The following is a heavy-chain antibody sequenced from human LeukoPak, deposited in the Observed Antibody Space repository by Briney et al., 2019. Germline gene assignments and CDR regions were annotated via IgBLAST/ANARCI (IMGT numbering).Heavy chain of an antibody. CDR3: ASIGVYDFWSGYYPVYWYFDL. CDR2: INHSGST. J-gene: IGHJ2*01. CDR1: GYSISSGYY. Sequence: KPSETLSLTCAVSGYSISSGYYWGWIRQPPGKGLEWIGSINHSGSTYYNPSLKSRVTISVDTSKNQFSLKLSSVTAADTAVYYCASIGVYDFWSGYYPVYWYFDLWGRGALVTVSS. V-gene: IGHV4-38-2*01. D-gene: IGHD3-3*01.